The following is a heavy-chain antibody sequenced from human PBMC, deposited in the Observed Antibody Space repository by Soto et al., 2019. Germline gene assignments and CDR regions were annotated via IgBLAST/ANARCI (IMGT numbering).Heavy chain of an antibody. CDR2: IYHSGGT. CDR3: ARDRAAAGTPFDY. V-gene: IGHV4-4*02. D-gene: IGHD6-13*01. Sequence: PSETLSLTCAVSGGSISSSNWWSWVRQPPGKGLEWIGEIYHSGGTNYNPSLKSRVTISVDKSKNQFSLKLSSVTAADTAVYYCARDRAAAGTPFDYWGQGTLVTVSS. CDR1: GGSISSSNW. J-gene: IGHJ4*02.